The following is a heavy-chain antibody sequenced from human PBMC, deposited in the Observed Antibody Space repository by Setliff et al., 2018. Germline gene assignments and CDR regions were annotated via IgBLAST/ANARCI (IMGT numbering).Heavy chain of an antibody. CDR1: GITFKNAW. V-gene: IGHV3-15*01. Sequence: GGSLRLSCSVSGITFKNAWMTWVRQAPGKGLEWVGRIKSSREGATSDYGAPAKGRFTISRDDSRTMIYLRMNNLKPEDTGFYYCTTGPRDSRNYLNWFNPWGQGTLVTVSS. D-gene: IGHD4-4*01. CDR3: TTGPRDSRNYLNWFNP. CDR2: IKSSREGATS. J-gene: IGHJ5*02.